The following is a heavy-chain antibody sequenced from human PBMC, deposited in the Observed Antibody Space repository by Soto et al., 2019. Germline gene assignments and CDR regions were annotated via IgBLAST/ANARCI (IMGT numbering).Heavy chain of an antibody. CDR3: AKVNQWFGELLFGDGMDV. J-gene: IGHJ6*02. CDR1: GFTFSSYG. D-gene: IGHD3-10*01. V-gene: IGHV3-30*18. CDR2: ISYDGSNK. Sequence: GGSLRLSCAASGFTFSSYGMHWVRQAPGKGLEWVAVISYDGSNKYYADSVKGRFTISRDNSKNTLYLQMNSLRAEDTAVYYCAKVNQWFGELLFGDGMDVWGQGTTVTVSS.